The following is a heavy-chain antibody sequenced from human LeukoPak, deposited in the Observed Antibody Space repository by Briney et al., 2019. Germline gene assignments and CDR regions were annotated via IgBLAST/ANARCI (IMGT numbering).Heavy chain of an antibody. CDR2: IYYSGST. CDR1: GGSISSYY. D-gene: IGHD5-18*01. CDR3: ARGGYSYGDDAFDI. V-gene: IGHV4-59*01. Sequence: SETLSLTCTVSGGSISSYYWSWIRQSPGKGLEWIGYIYYSGSTNYNPSLKSRVTISVDTSKNQFSLKLSSVTAADTAVYYCARGGYSYGDDAFDIWGQGTMVTVSS. J-gene: IGHJ3*02.